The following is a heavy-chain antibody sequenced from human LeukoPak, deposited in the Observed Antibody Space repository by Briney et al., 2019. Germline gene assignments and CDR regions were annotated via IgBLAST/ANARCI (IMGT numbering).Heavy chain of an antibody. CDR3: ARGRGGYYYYYYYGMDV. Sequence: SETLSLTCAVYGGSFSGYYWSWIRQPPAKGLEWVGEINHSGSTNYNPSFKSRVTISVDTSKNQFSLKLSSVTAADTAVYYCARGRGGYYYYYYYGMDVWGQGTTVTVSS. CDR1: GGSFSGYY. J-gene: IGHJ6*02. D-gene: IGHD3-22*01. V-gene: IGHV4-34*01. CDR2: INHSGST.